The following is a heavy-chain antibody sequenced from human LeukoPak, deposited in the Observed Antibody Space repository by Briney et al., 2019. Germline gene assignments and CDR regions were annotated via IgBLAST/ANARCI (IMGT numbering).Heavy chain of an antibody. Sequence: PSETLSLTCTVSGGSISSSSYYWGWIRQPPGKGLEWIGSIYYSGSTYYNPSLKSRVTISVDTSKNQFSLKLSSVTAADTAVYYCARHRLTTVAANWFDPWGQGTLVTVSS. CDR2: IYYSGST. CDR1: GGSISSSSYY. J-gene: IGHJ5*02. V-gene: IGHV4-39*01. CDR3: ARHRLTTVAANWFDP. D-gene: IGHD4-11*01.